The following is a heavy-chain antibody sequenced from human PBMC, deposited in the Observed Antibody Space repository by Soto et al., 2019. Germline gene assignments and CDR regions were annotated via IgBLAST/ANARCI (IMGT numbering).Heavy chain of an antibody. V-gene: IGHV1-2*02. CDR1: GYTFTCYY. Sequence: GXSVKVSCQASGYTFTCYYRNLVRQAPGQGLEWMGWINPNSGGTNYSQKFQGRVTMTRDTSISTAYMELSRLRSDDTAVYYCARSNTATWGATWYYGMDVWGQGTTVTVSS. D-gene: IGHD1-26*01. J-gene: IGHJ6*02. CDR3: ARSNTATWGATWYYGMDV. CDR2: INPNSGGT.